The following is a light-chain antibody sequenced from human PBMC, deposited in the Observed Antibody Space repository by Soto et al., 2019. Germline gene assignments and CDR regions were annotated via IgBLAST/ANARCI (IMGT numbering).Light chain of an antibody. Sequence: QSALAQPASVSGSPGQSITISCTGTSSDVGGYNYVSWYQQHPGKAPKLIIYDVNNRPSGVSNRFSGSKSGNTASLTISGLLAEDEADYYCGSYTGGITDVVFGGGTKLTVI. V-gene: IGLV2-14*03. CDR3: GSYTGGITDVV. J-gene: IGLJ2*01. CDR2: DVN. CDR1: SSDVGGYNY.